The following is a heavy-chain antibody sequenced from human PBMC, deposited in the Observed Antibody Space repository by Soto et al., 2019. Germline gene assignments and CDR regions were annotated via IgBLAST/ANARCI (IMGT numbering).Heavy chain of an antibody. CDR2: IIPIFGTA. D-gene: IGHD3-10*01. Sequence: QVQLVQSGAEVKKPGSSVKVSCKASGGTFSSYAISWVRQAPGQGLEWMGGIIPIFGTANYAQKFQGRVXXXAXXXTSTAYMELSSLRSEDTAXYYCARGGEKRPFDYWGQGTLVTVSS. V-gene: IGHV1-69*01. CDR3: ARGGEKRPFDY. J-gene: IGHJ4*02. CDR1: GGTFSSYA.